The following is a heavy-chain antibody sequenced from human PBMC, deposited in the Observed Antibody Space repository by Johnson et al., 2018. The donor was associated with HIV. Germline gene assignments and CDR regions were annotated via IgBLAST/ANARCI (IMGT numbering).Heavy chain of an antibody. CDR3: ARHSDPWFVSGYYNGAFDI. J-gene: IGHJ3*02. Sequence: QVQLVESGGGVVQPGRSLRLSCAASGFTFSSYAMHWVRQAPGQGLEWVAVISYDGSNKYYADSVKGRFTISRDKSKNTLYLQMNSLRAEDTAVYYCARHSDPWFVSGYYNGAFDIWGQGTMVTVSS. CDR2: ISYDGSNK. V-gene: IGHV3-30*14. D-gene: IGHD3-22*01. CDR1: GFTFSSYA.